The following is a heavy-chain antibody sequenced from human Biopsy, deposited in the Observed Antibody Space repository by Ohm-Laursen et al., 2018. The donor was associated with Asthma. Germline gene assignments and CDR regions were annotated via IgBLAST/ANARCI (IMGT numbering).Heavy chain of an antibody. D-gene: IGHD2-2*01. J-gene: IGHJ4*02. Sequence: TLSLTCTVSGASIASSAYYWGWIRQPPGKGLEWIGSMYYGETTYYSPYLKIQLTISVDTSKNQISLILISVTAADTAVYYCARHDHRWDTYADFWGQGTLVTVSS. CDR3: ARHDHRWDTYADF. V-gene: IGHV4-39*01. CDR1: GASIASSAYY. CDR2: MYYGETT.